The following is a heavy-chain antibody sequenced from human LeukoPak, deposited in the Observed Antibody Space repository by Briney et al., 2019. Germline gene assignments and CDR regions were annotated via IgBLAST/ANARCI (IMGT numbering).Heavy chain of an antibody. CDR1: GGSISSYY. J-gene: IGHJ4*02. CDR2: IYYSGST. CDR3: ARVTTIFGVVIKGVDY. D-gene: IGHD3-3*01. V-gene: IGHV4-59*01. Sequence: SETLSLTCTVSGGSISSYYWSWIRQPPGKGLEWIGYIYYSGSTNHNPSLKSRVTISVGTSKNQFSLKLSSVTAADTAVYYCARVTTIFGVVIKGVDYWGQGTLVTVSS.